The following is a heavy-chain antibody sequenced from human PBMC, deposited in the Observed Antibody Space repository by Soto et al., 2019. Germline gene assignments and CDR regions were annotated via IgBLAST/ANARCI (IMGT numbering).Heavy chain of an antibody. Sequence: QVQLQQWGAGLLKPSETLSLTCAVYGGSFSGYYWSWIRQPPGKGLEWIGEINHSGSTNYNPSLKSRVNISVDTSKNQFSLKLSSVTAADTAVYYCAGDLWFGEDNDLQYYGMDVWGQGTTVTVSS. CDR1: GGSFSGYY. V-gene: IGHV4-34*01. CDR3: AGDLWFGEDNDLQYYGMDV. D-gene: IGHD3-10*01. J-gene: IGHJ6*02. CDR2: INHSGST.